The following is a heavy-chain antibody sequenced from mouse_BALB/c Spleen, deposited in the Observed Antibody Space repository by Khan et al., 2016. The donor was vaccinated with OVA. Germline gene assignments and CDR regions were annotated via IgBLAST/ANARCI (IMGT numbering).Heavy chain of an antibody. CDR3: AKGLWSYYFALDY. J-gene: IGHJ4*01. Sequence: VKLLESGPGLVAPSQSLSITCTVSGFSLSDYDVSWIRQPPGKGLEWLGVIWGGGSTYYNSALKSRLSISKDNSKSQVFLKMNSLQTDDTAIYYCAKGLWSYYFALDYWGQGTSVTVSS. CDR2: IWGGGST. CDR1: GFSLSDYD. V-gene: IGHV2-6-5*01. D-gene: IGHD1-1*02.